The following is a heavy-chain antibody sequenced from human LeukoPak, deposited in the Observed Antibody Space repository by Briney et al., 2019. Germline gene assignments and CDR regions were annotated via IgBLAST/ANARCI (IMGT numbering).Heavy chain of an antibody. V-gene: IGHV3-30*18. Sequence: PGGSLRLSCAASGFTFNNYGMHWVRQAPGKGLEWVAVISYDGRNKHYPDSVKGRFTISRDNSKNTLYLQMNSLRAEDTAVYYCAKTSRPYYDFWSGYSLDYWGQGTLVTVSS. D-gene: IGHD3-3*01. CDR1: GFTFNNYG. CDR3: AKTSRPYYDFWSGYSLDY. CDR2: ISYDGRNK. J-gene: IGHJ4*02.